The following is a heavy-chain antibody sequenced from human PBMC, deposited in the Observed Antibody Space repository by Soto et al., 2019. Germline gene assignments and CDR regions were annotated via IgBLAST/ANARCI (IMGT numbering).Heavy chain of an antibody. CDR2: ISAYNGNT. J-gene: IGHJ6*02. Sequence: ASVXVSCKASGYTFTSYGISWVRQAPGQGLEWMGWISAYNGNTNYAQKLQGRVTMTTDTSTSTAYMELRSLRSDDTAVYYCARDPYDSSGYLYYYYYYGMDVWGQGTTVTVSS. D-gene: IGHD3-22*01. V-gene: IGHV1-18*01. CDR3: ARDPYDSSGYLYYYYYYGMDV. CDR1: GYTFTSYG.